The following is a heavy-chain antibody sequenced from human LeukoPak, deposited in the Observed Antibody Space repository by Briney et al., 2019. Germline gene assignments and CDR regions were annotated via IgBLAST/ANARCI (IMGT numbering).Heavy chain of an antibody. D-gene: IGHD4-11*01. CDR3: ARDDMTNSFGY. CDR1: GFTFSSYA. CDR2: ISHSGST. Sequence: GSLRLSCAVSGFTFSSYAMSWVRQPPGKGLEWIGEISHSGSTNYNPSLKSRVTISVDTSKNQFSLKLSSVTAADTAVYYCARDDMTNSFGYWGQGTLVTVSS. V-gene: IGHV4-34*01. J-gene: IGHJ4*02.